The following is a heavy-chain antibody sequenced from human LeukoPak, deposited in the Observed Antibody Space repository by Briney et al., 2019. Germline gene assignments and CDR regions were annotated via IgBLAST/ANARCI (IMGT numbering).Heavy chain of an antibody. J-gene: IGHJ4*02. CDR2: ISGSGGSA. CDR1: GITVSHYG. Sequence: PGGSLRLSCAVSGITVSHYGMSWVRQAPGKGPEWVAGISGSGGSAHYADAVKGRFTISRDNPKNTLYLQMNSLRVEDTAVYFCAKRGVVIRVILVGFHKEAYYFDSWGQGALVTVSS. CDR3: AKRGVVIRVILVGFHKEAYYFDS. V-gene: IGHV3-23*01. D-gene: IGHD3-22*01.